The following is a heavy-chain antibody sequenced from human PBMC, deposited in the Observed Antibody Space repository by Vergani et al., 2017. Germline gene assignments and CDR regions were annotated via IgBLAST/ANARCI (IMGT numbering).Heavy chain of an antibody. CDR1: GFTFDDYA. V-gene: IGHV3-9*01. CDR3: AKGVYCSSTSCYEGRGYYYGMGV. J-gene: IGHJ6*02. CDR2: INWNSDSI. Sequence: EVQLVESGGGLVQPGRSLRLSCAASGFTFDDYAMHWVRQAPGKGLEWVSGINWNSDSIAYADSVKGRFTISRDNAKNSLYLQMNSLRAEDTAVYYCAKGVYCSSTSCYEGRGYYYGMGVWGQGTTVTFSS. D-gene: IGHD2-2*01.